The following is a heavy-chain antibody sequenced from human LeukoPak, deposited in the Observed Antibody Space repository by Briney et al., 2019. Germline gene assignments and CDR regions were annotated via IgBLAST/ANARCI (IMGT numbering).Heavy chain of an antibody. CDR2: ISSSSSYI. CDR1: GFTFSTFT. J-gene: IGHJ4*02. Sequence: GGSLRLSCVVSGFTFSTFTMNWVRQAPGKGLEWVSCISSSSSYIYYADSVKGRFTISRDNAKNSLYLQMNSLRAEDTAVYYCARHVVGVGFDYWGQGTLVTVSS. D-gene: IGHD3-22*01. V-gene: IGHV3-21*01. CDR3: ARHVVGVGFDY.